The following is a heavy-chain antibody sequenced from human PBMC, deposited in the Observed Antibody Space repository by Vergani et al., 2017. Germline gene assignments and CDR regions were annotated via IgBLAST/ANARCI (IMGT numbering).Heavy chain of an antibody. CDR1: GFSFRGHG. J-gene: IGHJ4*02. CDR3: AKDLSYSTAWPYFDS. V-gene: IGHV3-30*18. Sequence: QVHLVESGGGVVQPGRSLTLSCVASGFSFRGHGMYWVRQAPGKGLEWVAMISYDGDRRDYGDFAKGRFTISRDSSKTVYLQMNCLRVEDTAMYFCAKDLSYSTAWPYFDSRGQGTLVTVSS. CDR2: ISYDGDRR. D-gene: IGHD4-11*01.